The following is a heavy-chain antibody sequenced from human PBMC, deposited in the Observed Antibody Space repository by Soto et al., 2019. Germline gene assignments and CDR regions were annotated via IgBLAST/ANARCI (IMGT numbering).Heavy chain of an antibody. V-gene: IGHV4-4*07. CDR1: GDSISSTY. Sequence: PSETLSLTCTVSGDSISSTYWSWVRQPAGRGLEWIGRIYSSGSNNYNPSLESRVTMSVDTSKNQFSLTLRSVIAADTAVYFCARGYESGYTFGHDLWGQGTLVTVSS. CDR3: ARGYESGYTFGHDL. J-gene: IGHJ5*02. CDR2: IYSSGSN. D-gene: IGHD3-3*01.